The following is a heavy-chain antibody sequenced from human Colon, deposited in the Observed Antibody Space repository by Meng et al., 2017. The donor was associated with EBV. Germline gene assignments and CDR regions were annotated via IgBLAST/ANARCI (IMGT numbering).Heavy chain of an antibody. CDR2: TYCRSKWSN. CDR3: AREVDYGGNSVSFDF. V-gene: IGHV6-1*01. Sequence: LHPSGPGLVKPSQPPSLTRAISGASVSSNSAVLNWIRQSPSGGLEWLGRTYCRSKWSNDYAVSVKSRLTISPDTSKNQFSLHLASVNPEDTGVYYCAREVDYGGNSVSFDFWGQGTLVTVSS. D-gene: IGHD4-23*01. CDR1: GASVSSNSAV. J-gene: IGHJ4*02.